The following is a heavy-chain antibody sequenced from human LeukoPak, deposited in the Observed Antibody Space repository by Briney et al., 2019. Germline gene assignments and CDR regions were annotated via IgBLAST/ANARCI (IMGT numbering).Heavy chain of an antibody. CDR2: IYYSGST. D-gene: IGHD3-22*01. Sequence: NPSETLSLTCTVSGGSISSSSYYWGWIRQPPGKGLEWIGSIYYSGSTYYNPSLKSRVTISVDTSKNQFSLKLSSVTAADTAVYYCARVDSSGYYFDSTSYFDIWGQGTMVTVSS. CDR1: GGSISSSSYY. V-gene: IGHV4-39*01. J-gene: IGHJ3*02. CDR3: ARVDSSGYYFDSTSYFDI.